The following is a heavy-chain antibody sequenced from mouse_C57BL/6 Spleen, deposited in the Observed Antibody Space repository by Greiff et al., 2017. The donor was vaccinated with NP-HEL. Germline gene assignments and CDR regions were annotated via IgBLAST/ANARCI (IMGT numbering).Heavy chain of an antibody. V-gene: IGHV1-59*01. J-gene: IGHJ1*03. Sequence: QVQLKQPGAELVRPGTSVKLSCKASGYTFTSYWMHWVKQRPGQGLEWIGVIDPSDSYTNYNQKFKGKATLTVDTSSSTAYMQLSSLTSEDSAVYYCARRTGTRGWYFDVWGTGTTVTVSS. D-gene: IGHD4-1*01. CDR3: ARRTGTRGWYFDV. CDR2: IDPSDSYT. CDR1: GYTFTSYW.